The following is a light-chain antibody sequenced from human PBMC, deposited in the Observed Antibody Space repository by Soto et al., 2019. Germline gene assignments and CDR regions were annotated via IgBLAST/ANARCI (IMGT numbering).Light chain of an antibody. V-gene: IGKV3D-15*01. CDR1: QSVSSN. CDR3: PQYNIWPLT. Sequence: IVVKHSLATVSVSPGERATLSCRASQSVSSNLAWYQQKPGQAPRLLISGASTRATGVPARFSGSGSGTEFTLTITCLQSEYFAVYCCPQYNIWPLTFGPGTRLEIK. CDR2: GAS. J-gene: IGKJ5*01.